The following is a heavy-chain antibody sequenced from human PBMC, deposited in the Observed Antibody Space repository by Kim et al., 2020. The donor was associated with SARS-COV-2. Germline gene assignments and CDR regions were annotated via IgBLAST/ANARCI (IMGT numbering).Heavy chain of an antibody. D-gene: IGHD6-6*01. J-gene: IGHJ6*02. V-gene: IGHV6-1*01. Sequence: VKSRITINPDTSKNQFSLQLNSVTPEDTAVYYCARRPMGKYSSSYYGMDVWGQGTTVTVSS. CDR3: ARRPMGKYSSSYYGMDV.